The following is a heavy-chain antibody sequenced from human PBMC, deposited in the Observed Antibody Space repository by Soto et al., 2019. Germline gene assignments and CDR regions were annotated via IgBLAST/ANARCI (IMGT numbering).Heavy chain of an antibody. V-gene: IGHV1-69*04. CDR1: GGTFSSYT. J-gene: IGHJ6*03. D-gene: IGHD4-17*01. CDR3: ARDNTTVTTRTYYQYYYMDV. Sequence: SVKVSCKASGGTFSSYTISWVRQAPGQGLEWMGRIIPILGIANYAQKFQGRVTITADKSTSTAYMELSSLRSEDTAVYYCARDNTTVTTRTYYQYYYMDVWGKGTTVTVSS. CDR2: IIPILGIA.